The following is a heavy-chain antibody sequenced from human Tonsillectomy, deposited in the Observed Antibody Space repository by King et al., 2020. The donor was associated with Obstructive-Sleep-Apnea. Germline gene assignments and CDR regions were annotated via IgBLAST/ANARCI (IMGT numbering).Heavy chain of an antibody. CDR2: INTNTGNP. V-gene: IGHV7-4-1*01. D-gene: IGHD5-24*01. CDR1: GYTFTSYA. Sequence: QLVQSGSELKKPGASVKVSCKASGYTFTSYAMNGVRQAPGQGLEWMGWINTNTGNPTYAQGFTGRFVFSLDTPVSTAYLQICSLKAEDTAVYYCASELARWLQGSTGYWGQGTLVTVSS. J-gene: IGHJ4*02. CDR3: ASELARWLQGSTGY.